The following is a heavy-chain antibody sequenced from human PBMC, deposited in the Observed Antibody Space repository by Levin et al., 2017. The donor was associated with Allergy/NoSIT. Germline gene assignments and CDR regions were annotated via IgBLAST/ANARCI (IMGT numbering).Heavy chain of an antibody. CDR1: GVSVSSDDYY. Sequence: PVSGVSVSSDDYYWSWIRQHPGKGLEWIGYIRYNDSTHYNPSLKSRVTISRDTSENHFSVRLSSVTAADTAVYYCARGRHSVFLNNWGQGILVTVSS. D-gene: IGHD5/OR15-5a*01. V-gene: IGHV4-31*03. CDR3: ARGRHSVFLNN. J-gene: IGHJ4*02. CDR2: IRYNDST.